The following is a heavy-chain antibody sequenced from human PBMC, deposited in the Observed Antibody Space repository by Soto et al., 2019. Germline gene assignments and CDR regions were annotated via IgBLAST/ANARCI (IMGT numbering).Heavy chain of an antibody. CDR2: IYWDDDK. D-gene: IGHD3-9*01. Sequence: SGPTLVNPTQTLTLTCTFSGFSLSTAGVAVGWIRRPPGKALEWLALIYWDDDKRYSPSLKSRLTVTKDSSKNQVALTMTNMDPADTATYFCAHKSLTGYFHDYWGQGTLVTVSS. CDR1: GFSLSTAGVA. J-gene: IGHJ4*02. V-gene: IGHV2-5*02. CDR3: AHKSLTGYFHDY.